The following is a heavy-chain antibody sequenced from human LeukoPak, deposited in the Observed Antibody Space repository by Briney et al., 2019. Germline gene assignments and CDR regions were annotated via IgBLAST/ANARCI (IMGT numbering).Heavy chain of an antibody. D-gene: IGHD2-2*01. CDR3: ARGYCSSTSCQYYYFYGMDV. Sequence: PGGSLRLSCAASGFTFSSYAMHWVRQAPGKGLEWVAVISYDGSNKCYADSVKGRFTISRDNSKNTLYLQMNSLRAEDTAVYYCARGYCSSTSCQYYYFYGMDVWAKGPRSPSP. V-gene: IGHV3-30-3*01. CDR1: GFTFSSYA. J-gene: IGHJ6*02. CDR2: ISYDGSNK.